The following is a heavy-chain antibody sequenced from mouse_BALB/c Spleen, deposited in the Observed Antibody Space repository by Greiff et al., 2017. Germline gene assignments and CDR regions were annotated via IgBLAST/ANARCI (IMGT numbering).Heavy chain of an antibody. V-gene: IGHV1S81*02. J-gene: IGHJ2*01. CDR3: ARGGYDVGYFDY. CDR1: GYTFTSYY. CDR2: INPSNGGT. D-gene: IGHD2-2*01. Sequence: QVQLQQPGAELVKPGASVKLSCKASGYTFTSYYMYWVKQRPGQGLEWIGGINPSNGGTNFNEKFKSKATLTVDKSSSTAYMQLSSLTSEDSAVYYCARGGYDVGYFDYWGQGTTLTVSA.